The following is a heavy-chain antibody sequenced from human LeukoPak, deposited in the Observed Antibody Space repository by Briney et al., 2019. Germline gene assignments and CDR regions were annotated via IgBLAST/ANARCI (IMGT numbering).Heavy chain of an antibody. CDR1: GFTFSSYG. CDR2: ISGSGGST. D-gene: IGHD6-19*01. V-gene: IGHV3-23*01. CDR3: AKDSSSGWRGGFDY. Sequence: GGSLRLSCAASGFTFSSYGMSWVRQAPGKGLEWVSAISGSGGSTYYADSVKGRFTISRDNSKNTLYLQMNSLRAEDTAVYYCAKDSSSGWRGGFDYWGQGTLVTVSS. J-gene: IGHJ4*02.